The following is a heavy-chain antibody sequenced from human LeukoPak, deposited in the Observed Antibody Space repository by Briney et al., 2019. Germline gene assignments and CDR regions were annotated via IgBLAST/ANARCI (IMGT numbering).Heavy chain of an antibody. D-gene: IGHD6-13*01. CDR1: GFTFSDYY. Sequence: GSLRLSCAASGFTFSDYYMSWIRQPPGKGLEWIGYIYYSGSTNYNPSLKSRVTISVDTSKNQFSLKLSSVTAADTAVYYCAREVIAAAGTFFDYWGQGTLVTVSS. CDR2: IYYSGST. V-gene: IGHV4-59*01. CDR3: AREVIAAAGTFFDY. J-gene: IGHJ4*02.